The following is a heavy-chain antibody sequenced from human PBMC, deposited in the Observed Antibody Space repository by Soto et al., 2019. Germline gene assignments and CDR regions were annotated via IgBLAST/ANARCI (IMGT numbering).Heavy chain of an antibody. CDR3: ARAWKPSTVTTLIPGAFDI. CDR1: GFIVRSNY. V-gene: IGHV3-53*04. J-gene: IGHJ3*02. Sequence: EEQLVQSGGGLVQPGGSLRLSCAASGFIVRSNYMSWVRQAPGQGLEWVSVIYSGRDTYYTDSVKGRFTMSRHNSENTLYIQSNTLIPDDTAVYYCARAWKPSTVTTLIPGAFDIWGQGALVTVSS. D-gene: IGHD4-17*01. CDR2: IYSGRDT.